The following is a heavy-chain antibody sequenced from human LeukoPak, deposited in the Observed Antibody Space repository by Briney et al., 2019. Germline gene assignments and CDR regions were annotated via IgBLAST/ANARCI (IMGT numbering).Heavy chain of an antibody. Sequence: PGESLKISCKGSGYSFTSYWIGWVRQMPGKGLEWMGIIYPGDSDTRYSPSFQGQVTISADKSISTAYLQWSSLKASDTAMYYCARRYCSSTSRYGGVDYWGQGTLVTVSS. CDR2: IYPGDSDT. D-gene: IGHD2-2*01. CDR1: GYSFTSYW. J-gene: IGHJ4*02. V-gene: IGHV5-51*01. CDR3: ARRYCSSTSRYGGVDY.